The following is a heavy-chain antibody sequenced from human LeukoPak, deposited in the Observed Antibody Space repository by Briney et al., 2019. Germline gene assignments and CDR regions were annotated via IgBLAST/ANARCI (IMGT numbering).Heavy chain of an antibody. Sequence: SVKVSCKASGGTFSSYAISWVRQAPGQGLEWMGGIIPIFGTANYAQRLQGRVTMTTDTSTSTAYMELRSLRSDDTAVYYCARVVSGNENWFDPWGQGTLVTVSS. J-gene: IGHJ5*02. CDR2: IIPIFGTA. CDR3: ARVVSGNENWFDP. CDR1: GGTFSSYA. V-gene: IGHV1-69*05. D-gene: IGHD1-26*01.